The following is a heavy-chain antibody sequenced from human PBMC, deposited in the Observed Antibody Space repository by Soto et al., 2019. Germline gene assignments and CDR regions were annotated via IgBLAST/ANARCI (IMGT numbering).Heavy chain of an antibody. CDR2: IYYSGST. J-gene: IGHJ3*02. CDR3: ARVWGGAFDI. Sequence: SETLSLTCTAAGGSIRSYYWSWIRQPPGKGLEWIGYIYYSGSTNYNPSLKSRVTISVDTSKNQFSLKLSSVTAADTAVYYCARVWGGAFDIWGQGTMVS. D-gene: IGHD3-10*01. V-gene: IGHV4-59*01. CDR1: GGSIRSYY.